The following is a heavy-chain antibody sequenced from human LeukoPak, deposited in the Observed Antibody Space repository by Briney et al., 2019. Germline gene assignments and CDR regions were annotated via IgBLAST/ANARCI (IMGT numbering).Heavy chain of an antibody. Sequence: ASVKVSCKASGYTFSGYYMHWVRQAPGQGLEWMGWMNPNNGDTNYAQKFQGRVTLTRDSSISTAYMEVGRLTSDDTAVYYCARDRRPTSPAARDHFDYWGRGTLVTVSS. CDR2: MNPNNGDT. CDR1: GYTFSGYY. J-gene: IGHJ4*02. D-gene: IGHD6-13*01. CDR3: ARDRRPTSPAARDHFDY. V-gene: IGHV1-2*02.